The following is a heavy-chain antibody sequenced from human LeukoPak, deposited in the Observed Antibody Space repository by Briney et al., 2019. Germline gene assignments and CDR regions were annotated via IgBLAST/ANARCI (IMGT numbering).Heavy chain of an antibody. CDR2: INHSGST. D-gene: IGHD3-10*01. Sequence: SETLSLTCVVYGGSFSGYYWSWIRQPPGKGLEWIGEINHSGSTNYNPSLKSRVTISVDTSKNQFSLKLSSVTAADTAVYYCARLIMVRGVIKDWGYYFDYWGQGTLVTVSS. CDR1: GGSFSGYY. CDR3: ARLIMVRGVIKDWGYYFDY. V-gene: IGHV4-34*01. J-gene: IGHJ4*02.